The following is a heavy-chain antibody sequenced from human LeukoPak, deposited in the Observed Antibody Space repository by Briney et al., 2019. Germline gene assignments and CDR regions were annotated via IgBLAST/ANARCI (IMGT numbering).Heavy chain of an antibody. V-gene: IGHV3-23*01. CDR1: GLTFSSYA. CDR3: GKALLNGIFDY. CDR2: ISGSGGST. Sequence: GGSLRLSCAASGLTFSSYAMSWVRQPPGKGLEWVSAISGSGGSTYYADSVKGRFTISRDNSKNTLYLQMNSQRAEDTAVYYCGKALLNGIFDYWGQGTLVTVSS. J-gene: IGHJ4*02.